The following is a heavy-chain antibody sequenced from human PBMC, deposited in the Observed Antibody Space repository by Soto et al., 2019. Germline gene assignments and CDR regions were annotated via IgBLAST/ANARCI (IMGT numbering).Heavy chain of an antibody. CDR3: AKELAPNWFDP. Sequence: QVQLVESGGGVVQPGRSLRLSCAASGFTFSSSGMHWVRQAPGKGLEWLAVISYDGSNKYYADSVKGRFTISRDNSKNTLYLQMNSLRAEDTAVYYCAKELAPNWFDPWGQGTLVTVSS. CDR1: GFTFSSSG. D-gene: IGHD1-1*01. CDR2: ISYDGSNK. V-gene: IGHV3-30*18. J-gene: IGHJ5*02.